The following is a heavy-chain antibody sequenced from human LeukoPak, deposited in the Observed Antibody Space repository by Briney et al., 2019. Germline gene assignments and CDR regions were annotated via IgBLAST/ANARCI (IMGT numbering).Heavy chain of an antibody. J-gene: IGHJ4*02. CDR3: GRFGYVAGIDL. CDR1: GFSFNSYW. D-gene: IGHD6-19*01. CDR2: IDPAGTDT. Sequence: GGSLRLSCAASGFSFNSYWMTWVRQPPGRGLEWVANIDPAGTDTYYVDPVKGRFTISRDSAKNLVYLQMNTLRAEDTAVYSCGRFGYVAGIDLWGQGTLVTVSS. V-gene: IGHV3-7*01.